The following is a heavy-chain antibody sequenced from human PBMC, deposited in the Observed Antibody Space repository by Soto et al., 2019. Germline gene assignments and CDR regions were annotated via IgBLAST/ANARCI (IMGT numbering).Heavy chain of an antibody. CDR2: IYYSGST. Sequence: SETLHLTWTVSGGTIISGGYCWSRNRKHPGKGLEWIGYIYYSGSTYYNPSLKSRVTISVDTSKNQFSLKLSSVTAADTAVYYCARIIVATTSYYFDYWGQGTLVTVSS. J-gene: IGHJ4*02. D-gene: IGHD5-12*01. CDR3: ARIIVATTSYYFDY. CDR1: GGTIISGGYC. V-gene: IGHV4-31*02.